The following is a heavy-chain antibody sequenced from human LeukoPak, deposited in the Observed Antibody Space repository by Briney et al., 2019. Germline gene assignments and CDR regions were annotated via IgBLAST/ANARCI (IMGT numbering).Heavy chain of an antibody. CDR2: IYYDGSKT. D-gene: IGHD6-6*01. J-gene: IGHJ4*02. CDR1: GFTFSNYG. Sequence: PGRSLRLSCAASGFTFSNYGMHWVRQAPGKGLEWVALIYYDGSKTYYADSVRGRFTISRDNSKNTQYLQMNSLRVEDTAVYYCAGGVGSSSSDPPLDYWGQGTQVTVSS. V-gene: IGHV3-33*01. CDR3: AGGVGSSSSDPPLDY.